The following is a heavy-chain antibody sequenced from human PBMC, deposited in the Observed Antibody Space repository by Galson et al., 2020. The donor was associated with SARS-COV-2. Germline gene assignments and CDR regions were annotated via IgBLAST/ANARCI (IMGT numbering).Heavy chain of an antibody. CDR3: ARGHYQISMMVIVFTGGAFYFDF. V-gene: IGHV4-34*01. CDR2: IDQNGSV. Sequence: SETLSITCAVYGESFSGHYWSWIRQPPGKGLEWIGEIDQNGSVNYSPSLKSRVTVSVDTSKNQFSLKLRSITAADRGVYYCARGHYQISMMVIVFTGGAFYFDFWGQGTLVTVSS. J-gene: IGHJ4*02. CDR1: GESFSGHY. D-gene: IGHD3-22*01.